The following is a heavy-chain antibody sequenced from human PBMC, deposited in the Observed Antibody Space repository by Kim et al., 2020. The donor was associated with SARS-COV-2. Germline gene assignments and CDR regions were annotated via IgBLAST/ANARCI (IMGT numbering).Heavy chain of an antibody. CDR3: ARDLTRYGSGSYLVY. D-gene: IGHD3-10*01. Sequence: QKFQGRVTMTRDTSTSTVYMELSSLRSEDTAVYYCARDLTRYGSGSYLVYWGQGTLVTVSS. J-gene: IGHJ4*02. V-gene: IGHV1-46*01.